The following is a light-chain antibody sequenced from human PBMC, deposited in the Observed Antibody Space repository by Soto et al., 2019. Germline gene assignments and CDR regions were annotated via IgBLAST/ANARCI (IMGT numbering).Light chain of an antibody. Sequence: EIVLTQSPATLSLSPGERATFSCKASQSVGTSLAWFQQKPGQAPRLLIYDASVRATGIPARFSGSGSGTDFSLTTISIQHADIAMFYCRQSSNWPPLTFGRGTQVDI. CDR2: DAS. V-gene: IGKV3-11*01. CDR1: QSVGTS. CDR3: RQSSNWPPLT. J-gene: IGKJ1*01.